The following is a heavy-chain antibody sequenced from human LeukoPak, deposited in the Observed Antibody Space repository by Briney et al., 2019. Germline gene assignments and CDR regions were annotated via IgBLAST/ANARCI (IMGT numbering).Heavy chain of an antibody. Sequence: SETLSLTCAVYGGSFSDYYWSWIRQPPGKGLEWIGEINHSGSTNYNPSLKSRVTISVETSKNEFSLKLRSVTAADTAVYYCAKSNGYGLVDIWGQGTMVTVSS. CDR1: GGSFSDYY. J-gene: IGHJ3*02. CDR2: INHSGST. V-gene: IGHV4-34*01. D-gene: IGHD3-10*01. CDR3: AKSNGYGLVDI.